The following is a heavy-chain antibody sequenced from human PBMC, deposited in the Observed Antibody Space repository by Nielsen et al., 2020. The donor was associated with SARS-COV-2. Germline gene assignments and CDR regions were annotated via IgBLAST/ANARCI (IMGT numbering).Heavy chain of an antibody. V-gene: IGHV3-33*01. J-gene: IGHJ4*02. Sequence: WIRQPPGKGLEWVAFIWYDGSKKYYADSVKGRFTISRDDSKNTVYLQMNSLRAEDTAIYSCAGGEGYSPIFDYWGQGTLVTVSS. CDR2: IWYDGSKK. CDR3: AGGEGYSPIFDY. D-gene: IGHD2-21*01.